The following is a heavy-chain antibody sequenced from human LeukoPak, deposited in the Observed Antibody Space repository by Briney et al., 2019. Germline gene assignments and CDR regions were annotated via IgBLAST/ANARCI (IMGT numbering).Heavy chain of an antibody. D-gene: IGHD3/OR15-3a*01. J-gene: IGHJ6*02. CDR3: ARGGLKTRYYYYSMDV. Sequence: SETLSLTCAVYGGSFSGYYWSWIRQPPGRGLEWIGEINHSGSTNYNPSLKSRVTISVDTSKNQFSLKLSSVTAADTAVYYCARGGLKTRYYYYSMDVWGQGTTVTVSS. CDR1: GGSFSGYY. V-gene: IGHV4-34*01. CDR2: INHSGST.